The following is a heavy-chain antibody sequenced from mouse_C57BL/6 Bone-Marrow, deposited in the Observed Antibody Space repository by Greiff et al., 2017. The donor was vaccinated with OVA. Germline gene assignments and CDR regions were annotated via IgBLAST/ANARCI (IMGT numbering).Heavy chain of an antibody. CDR2: ISSGGSYT. CDR1: GFTFSSYG. V-gene: IGHV5-6*02. D-gene: IGHD2-3*01. J-gene: IGHJ2*01. Sequence: EVKLQESGGDLVKPGGSLKLSCAASGFTFSSYGMSWVRQTPDKRLEWVATISSGGSYTYYPDSVKGRFTISRDNAKNTLYLQMSSLKSEDTAMYYCAIRWLLLYFDYWGQGTTLTVSS. CDR3: AIRWLLLYFDY.